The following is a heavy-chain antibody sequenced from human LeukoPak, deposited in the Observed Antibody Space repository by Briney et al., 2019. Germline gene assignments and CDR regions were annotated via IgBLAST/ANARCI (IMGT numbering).Heavy chain of an antibody. D-gene: IGHD6-19*01. CDR2: IYYSGTT. CDR1: GGSMSSYY. Sequence: SETLSLTCTVSGGSMSSYYWNWIRQPPGKGLEWIGYIYYSGTTNYNPSLKSRVTTSVDTSKNQFSLKLSSVTAADTAVYYCARGGWKAFDIWGQGTMVTVSS. CDR3: ARGGWKAFDI. J-gene: IGHJ3*02. V-gene: IGHV4-59*01.